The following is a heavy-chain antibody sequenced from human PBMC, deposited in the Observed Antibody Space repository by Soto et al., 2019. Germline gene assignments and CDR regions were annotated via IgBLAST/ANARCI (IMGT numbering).Heavy chain of an antibody. CDR3: SKVPGTLRPPFDY. CDR2: IRGSGDNT. CDR1: GFTFSSYA. D-gene: IGHD1-1*01. V-gene: IGHV3-23*01. Sequence: EVQLLESGGGLVQPGGSLRLSCAASGFTFSSYAMSWVRQAPGKGLEWVSTIRGSGDNTYYADSVKGRFTISRDNSKNTLYLQMNSLRAEDTAVYYCSKVPGTLRPPFDYWGQGTLVTVSS. J-gene: IGHJ4*02.